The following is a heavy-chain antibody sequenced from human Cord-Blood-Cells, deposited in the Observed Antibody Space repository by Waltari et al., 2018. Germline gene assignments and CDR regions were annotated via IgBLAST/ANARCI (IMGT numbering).Heavy chain of an antibody. CDR3: ARDSGSYYASDY. D-gene: IGHD1-26*01. V-gene: IGHV1-2*02. J-gene: IGHJ4*02. CDR2: IDPYIGGK. Sequence: QVQLVQSGAEVKKPGASVKVSCKASGYTFTGYYMHGVRQAPGQGLEWMGWIDPYIGGKNYAQKLQGRVTMARDTSISAAYMELSRLRSDDTAVYYWARDSGSYYASDYWCQGTLVTVSS. CDR1: GYTFTGYY.